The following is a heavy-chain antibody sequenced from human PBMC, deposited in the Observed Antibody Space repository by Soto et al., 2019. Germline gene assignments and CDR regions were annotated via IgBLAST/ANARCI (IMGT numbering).Heavy chain of an antibody. D-gene: IGHD3-3*01. CDR2: INHSGST. CDR1: NGSVSCYY. J-gene: IGHJ4*02. Sequence: SETLSLTCAVYNGSVSCYYWSWIRQSPGKGLEWIGEINHSGSTNYNPSLKSRVTISVDTSKSQFSLNLTSVAAADTALYYCATRRVIRAGRFFGFDYWGQGILVTVSS. CDR3: ATRRVIRAGRFFGFDY. V-gene: IGHV4-34*01.